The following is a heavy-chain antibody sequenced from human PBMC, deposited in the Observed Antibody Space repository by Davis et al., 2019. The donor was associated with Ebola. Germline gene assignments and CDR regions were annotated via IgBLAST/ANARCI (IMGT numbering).Heavy chain of an antibody. V-gene: IGHV3-23*01. CDR3: ARWGGLLWFGEL. CDR2: ISGSVGRT. Sequence: GESLKISCAASGFTFSSYAMSWVRQAPGKGLEWVSAISGSVGRTYYADSVKGRFTISRDNSKNTLYLQMNSLRAEDTAVYYCARWGGLLWFGELWGQGTLVTVSS. J-gene: IGHJ4*02. D-gene: IGHD3-10*01. CDR1: GFTFSSYA.